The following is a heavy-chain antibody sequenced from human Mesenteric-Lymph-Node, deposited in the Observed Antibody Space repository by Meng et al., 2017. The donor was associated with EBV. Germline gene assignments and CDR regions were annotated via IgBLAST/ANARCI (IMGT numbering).Heavy chain of an antibody. CDR1: GYTFTGFY. V-gene: IGHV1-2*06. J-gene: IGHJ4*02. Sequence: QRVPSGAEVKKPGAPVKVSCKASGYTFTGFYIHWVRRAPGQGPEWMGRINPNSGDTIYAQKFQGRVTMTRDTSINTAYMDLSGLTSDDTAMYFCAREGPATAPFYWGQGTLVTVSS. D-gene: IGHD6-13*01. CDR3: AREGPATAPFY. CDR2: INPNSGDT.